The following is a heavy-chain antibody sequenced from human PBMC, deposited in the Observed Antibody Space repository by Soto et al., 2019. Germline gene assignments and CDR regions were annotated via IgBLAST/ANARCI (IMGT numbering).Heavy chain of an antibody. CDR1: GFTFSSYG. J-gene: IGHJ6*02. D-gene: IGHD6-13*01. CDR2: ISYDGSNK. CDR3: AKDRLAAAGGEHYYYGMDV. Sequence: GGSLRLSCAASGFTFSSYGMHWVRQAPGKGLEWVAVISYDGSNKYYADSVKGRFTISRDNSKNTLYLQMNSLRAEDTAVYYCAKDRLAAAGGEHYYYGMDVWGQGTTVTVSS. V-gene: IGHV3-30*18.